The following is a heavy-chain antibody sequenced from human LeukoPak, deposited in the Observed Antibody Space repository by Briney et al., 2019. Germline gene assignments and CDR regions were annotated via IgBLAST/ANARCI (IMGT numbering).Heavy chain of an antibody. CDR2: IYSGGTT. V-gene: IGHV3-66*01. CDR1: GYTVSSNS. J-gene: IGHJ4*02. D-gene: IGHD4-23*01. Sequence: GGSLRLSCAASGYTVSSNSMSWVRQAPGKGLEWVSVIYSGGTTYYADSVKGRFTISKDNSKNTLYLQMSSLRAEDTAVYYCGVNSDYWGQGTLVTVSS. CDR3: GVNSDY.